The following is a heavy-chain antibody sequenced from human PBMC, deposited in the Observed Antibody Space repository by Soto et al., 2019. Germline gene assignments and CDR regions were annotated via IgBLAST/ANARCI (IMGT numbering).Heavy chain of an antibody. CDR2: FYSGST. CDR3: AKNLPRTGRFDY. J-gene: IGHJ4*02. V-gene: IGHV4-39*01. Sequence: SETLSLTCIVSGASISSRSSYWGWIRQPPGKGLEWVGTFYSGSTYNNPSLKSRVTISVDTSKNQFSLKLSSVAAEDTAIYYCAKNLPRTGRFDYWGQGTSVTVS. CDR1: GASISSRSSY.